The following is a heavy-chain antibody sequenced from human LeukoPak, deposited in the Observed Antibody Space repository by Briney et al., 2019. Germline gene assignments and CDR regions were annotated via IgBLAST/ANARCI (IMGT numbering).Heavy chain of an antibody. CDR3: ARDKGGPDP. V-gene: IGHV3-48*01. Sequence: PGGSLRLSCAASGFTFSSYSMNWVRQAPGKGLELISYINDGSTTIYYADSVKGRFTISRDNAKNSLYLQMNSLRAEDTAVYYCARDKGGPDPWGQGTLVTVSS. D-gene: IGHD2-15*01. CDR1: GFTFSSYS. CDR2: INDGSTTI. J-gene: IGHJ5*02.